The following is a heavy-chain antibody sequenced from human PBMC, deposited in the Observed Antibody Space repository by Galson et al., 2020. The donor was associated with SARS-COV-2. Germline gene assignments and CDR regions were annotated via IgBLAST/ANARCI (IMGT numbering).Heavy chain of an antibody. J-gene: IGHJ4*02. V-gene: IGHV3-11*05. CDR1: GFTFSDYY. CDR2: IRSSSSYT. D-gene: IGHD2-2*01. CDR3: ARDRLECSSTSCLYYFDY. Sequence: GGSLRLSCAASGFTFSDYYMSWIRQAPGKGLEWVSYIRSSSSYTKYADSSKGRFTISRDNAKNSLYLQMNSLRAEDMAVYYCARDRLECSSTSCLYYFDYWGQGTLVTVSS.